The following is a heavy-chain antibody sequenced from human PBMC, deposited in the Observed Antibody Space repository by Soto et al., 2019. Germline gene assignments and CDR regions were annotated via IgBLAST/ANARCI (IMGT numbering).Heavy chain of an antibody. V-gene: IGHV1-18*04. CDR1: DSTFTGST. Sequence: QVHLVQSETEVKEPGASVTVSCKTSDSTFTGSTINWVRQAPGQGLEWLGWISSLNGNTNYARKYQGRLTMTTNTSATTAYMELRSLRSDDTAVYFCARGTVTSGRWFGPWGQGTLVTVSA. D-gene: IGHD4-17*01. J-gene: IGHJ5*02. CDR2: ISSLNGNT. CDR3: ARGTVTSGRWFGP.